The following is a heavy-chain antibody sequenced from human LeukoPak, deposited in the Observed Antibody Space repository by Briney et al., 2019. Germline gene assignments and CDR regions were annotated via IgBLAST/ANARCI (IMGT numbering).Heavy chain of an antibody. Sequence: GGSLRLSCAASGFTFSSYDMHWVRQATGKGLEWVSAIGGSGGSTYYADSVKGRFTISRDNSKNTLYLQMNSLRAEDTAVYYCAKPYMVRGVIQRFDPWGQGTLVTVSS. CDR1: GFTFSSYD. CDR2: IGGSGGST. D-gene: IGHD3-10*01. J-gene: IGHJ5*02. V-gene: IGHV3-23*01. CDR3: AKPYMVRGVIQRFDP.